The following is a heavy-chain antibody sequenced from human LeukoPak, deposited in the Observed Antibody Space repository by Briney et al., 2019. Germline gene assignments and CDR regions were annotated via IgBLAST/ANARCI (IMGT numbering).Heavy chain of an antibody. CDR2: IKQDGSEK. V-gene: IGHV3-7*03. CDR1: GFTFSSYW. CDR3: ARGRVPAALYYYYYAMDA. J-gene: IGHJ6*04. Sequence: PGGSLRLSCAASGFTFSSYWMSWVRQAPGKGLEWVANIKQDGSEKYYVDSVKGRFTISRDNAKNSLYLQMNSLRAEDTAVYYCARGRVPAALYYYYYAMDAWGKGTTVTVSS. D-gene: IGHD2-2*01.